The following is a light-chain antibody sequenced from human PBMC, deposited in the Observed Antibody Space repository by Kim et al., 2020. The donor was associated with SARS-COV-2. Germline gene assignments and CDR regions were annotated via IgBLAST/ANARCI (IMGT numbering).Light chain of an antibody. CDR1: PVINKY. Sequence: SESVGTSVTINGRASPVINKYLAWFQQTPGEAPKSLIYAASSLLSRVPSKFSGNGSATDFTLTISSLQPEDFTTYYCQHYYTHPLTFGGGTKVEIK. CDR2: AAS. V-gene: IGKV1-16*02. CDR3: QHYYTHPLT. J-gene: IGKJ4*01.